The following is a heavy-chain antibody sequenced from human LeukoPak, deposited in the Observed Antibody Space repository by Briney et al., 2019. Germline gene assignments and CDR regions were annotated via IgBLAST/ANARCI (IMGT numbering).Heavy chain of an antibody. D-gene: IGHD3-22*01. V-gene: IGHV4-59*12. CDR2: IYYSGRT. Sequence: SETLSLTCTVSGGSITRYYRTWIRQPPGKGLEWIGFIYYSGRTNYNPSLKSRVTISVDTSKNQFSLKLSSVTAADTAVYYCARDYYYDSNGKGFDIWGQGTVVTVSS. CDR3: ARDYYYDSNGKGFDI. J-gene: IGHJ3*02. CDR1: GGSITRYY.